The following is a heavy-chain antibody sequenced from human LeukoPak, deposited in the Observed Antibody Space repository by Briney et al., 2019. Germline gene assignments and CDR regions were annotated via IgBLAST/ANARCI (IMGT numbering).Heavy chain of an antibody. V-gene: IGHV3-48*04. CDR1: GFTFSSYS. CDR3: ARIVATRPHYYYYMDV. D-gene: IGHD5-12*01. CDR2: ISNSGRTI. J-gene: IGHJ6*03. Sequence: GGSLRLSCTASGFTFSSYSMNWVRQAPGKGLEWVSYISNSGRTIYYADSVKGRFTISRGNAENSLYLQMNSLRAEDTAVYYCARIVATRPHYYYYMDVWGKGTTVTVSS.